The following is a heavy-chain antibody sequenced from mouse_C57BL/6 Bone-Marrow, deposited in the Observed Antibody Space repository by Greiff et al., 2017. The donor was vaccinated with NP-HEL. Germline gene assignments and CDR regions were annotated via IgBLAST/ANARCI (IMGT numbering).Heavy chain of an antibody. Sequence: QVQLQQPGAELVKPGASVKLSCKASGYTFTSYWMHWVKQRPGQGLEWIGMIHPNSGSTNYNEKFKSKATLTVDKSSSTAYMQLSSLTSEYSAVYYCARGSYYGSSYDYWGQGTTLTVSS. D-gene: IGHD1-1*01. CDR1: GYTFTSYW. CDR2: IHPNSGST. CDR3: ARGSYYGSSYDY. V-gene: IGHV1-64*01. J-gene: IGHJ2*01.